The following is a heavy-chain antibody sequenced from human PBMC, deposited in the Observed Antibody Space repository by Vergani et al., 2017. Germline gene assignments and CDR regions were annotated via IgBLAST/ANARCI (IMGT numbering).Heavy chain of an antibody. CDR3: ARSFHDYGDFYPIGDY. Sequence: EVQLVESGGGLVKPGGSLRLSCAASGFTFSSYSMNWVRQAPGKGLEWVSSISSSSSYIYYADSVKGRFTISRDNAKNSLYLQMNSLRAEDTAVYYCARSFHDYGDFYPIGDYWGQGTLVTGSS. CDR1: GFTFSSYS. D-gene: IGHD4-17*01. CDR2: ISSSSSYI. V-gene: IGHV3-21*01. J-gene: IGHJ4*02.